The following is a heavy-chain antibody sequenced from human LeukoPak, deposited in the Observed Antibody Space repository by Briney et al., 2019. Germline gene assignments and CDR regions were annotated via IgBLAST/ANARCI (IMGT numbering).Heavy chain of an antibody. Sequence: PGGSLRLSCAASGFTFSSYWMHWVRQAPGKGLVWVSRINTDGSSTSYADSVKGRFTISRDNAKNTLYLQMNSLRAEDTALYYCAKDIKWELLAHFDYWGQGTLVTVSS. V-gene: IGHV3-74*01. CDR2: INTDGSST. D-gene: IGHD1-26*01. CDR1: GFTFSSYW. J-gene: IGHJ4*02. CDR3: AKDIKWELLAHFDY.